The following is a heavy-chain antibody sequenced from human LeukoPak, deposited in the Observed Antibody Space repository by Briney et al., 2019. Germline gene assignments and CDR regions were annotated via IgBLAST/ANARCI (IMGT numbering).Heavy chain of an antibody. V-gene: IGHV7-4-1*02. J-gene: IGHJ4*02. Sequence: ASVKVSCKASGYTFSSYAMNWVRQAPGQGLEWMGWINTNTGNPTYAQGFTGRFVFSMDTSVSTAYLQISSLQAEDTAVYYCARSNNDGDYLGVGFDYWGQGTLVTVSS. CDR2: INTNTGNP. CDR1: GYTFSSYA. CDR3: ARSNNDGDYLGVGFDY. D-gene: IGHD4-17*01.